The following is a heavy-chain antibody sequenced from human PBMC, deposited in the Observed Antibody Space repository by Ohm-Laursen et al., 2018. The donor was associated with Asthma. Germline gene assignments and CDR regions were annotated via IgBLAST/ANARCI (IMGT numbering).Heavy chain of an antibody. CDR1: GGPFSTSV. CDR3: ARKAGSCIVSTCYSLDF. V-gene: IGHV1-69*13. J-gene: IGHJ4*02. D-gene: IGHD2-15*01. Sequence: SVKVSCKPLGGPFSTSVFGWVRQAPGQGLEWLGGLNSVFGTSTYAQKFHDRFTITADEYTSTVNMTLSSLTSEDTAVYYCARKAGSCIVSTCYSLDFWGQGTLVTVSS. CDR2: LNSVFGTS.